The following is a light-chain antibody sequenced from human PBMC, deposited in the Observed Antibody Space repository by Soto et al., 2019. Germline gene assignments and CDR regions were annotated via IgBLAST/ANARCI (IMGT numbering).Light chain of an antibody. CDR3: RSYTSSSTLV. CDR1: SSDVGGYNY. V-gene: IGLV2-14*01. CDR2: DVS. Sequence: QSALTQPASVSGSPGQSITISCTGTSSDVGGYNYVSWYQQHPRKAPKLMIYDVSNRPSGVSNRCSGSKSGNTASLTISGLQAEDEADYYCRSYTSSSTLVFGGGTKLTVL. J-gene: IGLJ3*02.